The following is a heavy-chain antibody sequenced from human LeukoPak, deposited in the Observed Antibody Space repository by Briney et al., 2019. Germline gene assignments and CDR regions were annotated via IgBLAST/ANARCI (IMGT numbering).Heavy chain of an antibody. Sequence: PGGSLRLSCAASGFTFSSYAMSWVRQAPGKGLEWVSAISGSGGSTYYADSVKGRFTISRDNSKNTLYLQMNSLRAEDTAVYYCARDLGSGYALDYWGQGTLVTVSS. CDR1: GFTFSSYA. CDR3: ARDLGSGYALDY. V-gene: IGHV3-23*01. D-gene: IGHD5-12*01. J-gene: IGHJ4*02. CDR2: ISGSGGST.